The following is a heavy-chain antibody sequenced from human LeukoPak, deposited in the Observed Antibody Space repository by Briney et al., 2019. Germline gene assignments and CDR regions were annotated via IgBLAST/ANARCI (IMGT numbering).Heavy chain of an antibody. CDR1: GGSFSGYY. V-gene: IGHV4-34*01. CDR3: ARATRSGSYPYYYYYYGMDV. Sequence: SETLSLTCAVYGGSFSGYYWSWIRQPPGKGLEWIGEINHSGSTNYNPSLKSRVTISVDTSKNQFSLKLSSVTAADTAVYYCARATRSGSYPYYYYYYGMDVWGQGTTVTVSS. D-gene: IGHD1-26*01. J-gene: IGHJ6*02. CDR2: INHSGST.